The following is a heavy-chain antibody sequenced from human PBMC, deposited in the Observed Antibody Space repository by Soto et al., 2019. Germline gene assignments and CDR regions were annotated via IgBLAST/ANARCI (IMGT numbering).Heavy chain of an antibody. D-gene: IGHD6-19*01. CDR2: ISAYNGNT. CDR1: GYTFTSCG. Sequence: ASVEVSCKASGYTFTSCGISWVRQAPGQGLEWMGWISAYNGNTNYAQKLQGRVTVTTDTSTSTAYMELRSLRSDDAAVYYCAREEQWPFVYFDYWGQGTLVTVSS. J-gene: IGHJ4*02. CDR3: AREEQWPFVYFDY. V-gene: IGHV1-18*01.